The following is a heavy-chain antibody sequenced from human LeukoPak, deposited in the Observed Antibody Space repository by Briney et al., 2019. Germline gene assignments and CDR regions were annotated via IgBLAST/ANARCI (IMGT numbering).Heavy chain of an antibody. Sequence: GASVKASRKASGGGFTFTSHAISWVRQAPGQGLEWMGGLIPIYGSANYAQKFQGRVTITSDESTRTVYMELSSLRPEDSAVYYCAGFFYDNSGDAFDIWGQGTMVTVSS. CDR1: GGGFTFTSHA. CDR2: LIPIYGSA. V-gene: IGHV1-69*13. CDR3: AGFFYDNSGDAFDI. J-gene: IGHJ3*02. D-gene: IGHD3-22*01.